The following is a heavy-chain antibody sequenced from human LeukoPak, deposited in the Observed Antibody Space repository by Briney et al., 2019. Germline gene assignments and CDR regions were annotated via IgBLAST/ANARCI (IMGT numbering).Heavy chain of an antibody. Sequence: GGSLRLPCAASGFTFSSYAMHWVRQAPGKGLEWVAVISYDGSNKYYADSVKGRFTISRDNSKNTLYLQMNSLRAEDTAVHYCARDLSGYFDYWGQGTLVTVPS. V-gene: IGHV3-30-3*01. J-gene: IGHJ4*02. CDR2: ISYDGSNK. CDR1: GFTFSSYA. CDR3: ARDLSGYFDY. D-gene: IGHD6-19*01.